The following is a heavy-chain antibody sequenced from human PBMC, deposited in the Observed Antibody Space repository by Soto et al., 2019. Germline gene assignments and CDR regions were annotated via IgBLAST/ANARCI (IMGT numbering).Heavy chain of an antibody. D-gene: IGHD2-15*01. Sequence: DVQLLESGGGLVQPEGSLRLSCPAPGFTFTSYAMGWVRQGPGKGLEWVAVVSIGGSTHYADSVRGRFTISRDNSKNTLSLQMNSLTAEDTAVYFCAKRRGAGGHFDYWGQGALVTVSS. V-gene: IGHV3-23*01. CDR1: GFTFTSYA. J-gene: IGHJ4*02. CDR2: VSIGGST. CDR3: AKRRGAGGHFDY.